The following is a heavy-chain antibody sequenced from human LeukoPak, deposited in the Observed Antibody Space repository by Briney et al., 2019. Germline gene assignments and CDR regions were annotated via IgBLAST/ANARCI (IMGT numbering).Heavy chain of an antibody. Sequence: SETLSLTCTVSGGSISSGDYYWSWIHQPPGKGLEWIGYIYYSGSTYYNPSLKSRVTISVDTSKNQFSLKLSSVTAADTAVYYCAREDGFGGVNYWGQGTLVTVSS. CDR2: IYYSGST. J-gene: IGHJ4*02. CDR1: GGSISSGDYY. V-gene: IGHV4-30-4*01. CDR3: AREDGFGGVNY. D-gene: IGHD3-16*01.